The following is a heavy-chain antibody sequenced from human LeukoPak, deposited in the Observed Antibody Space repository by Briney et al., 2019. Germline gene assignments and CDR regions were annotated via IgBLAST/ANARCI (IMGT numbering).Heavy chain of an antibody. J-gene: IGHJ4*02. V-gene: IGHV4-34*01. CDR2: INHSGST. Sequence: SETLSPTCAVYGGSFSGYYWSWIRQPPGKGLEWIGEINHSGSTNYNPSLKSRVTISVDTSKNQFSLKLSSVTAADTAVYYCARGAPIPVPAAMRNYFDYWGQGTLVTVSS. CDR3: ARGAPIPVPAAMRNYFDY. D-gene: IGHD2-2*01. CDR1: GGSFSGYY.